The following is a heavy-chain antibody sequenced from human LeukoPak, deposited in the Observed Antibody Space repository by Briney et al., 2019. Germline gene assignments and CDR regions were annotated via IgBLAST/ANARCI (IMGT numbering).Heavy chain of an antibody. V-gene: IGHV3-48*02. Sequence: GGSLRLSCAASGFTFSSYSVIWARQAPGKGLEWVSYVSSSGTTTYYADSVKGRFTISRDNGKNLVSLQMKSLRDEDTAVYYCARADRDGNKRFLDWGQGTLVTVSS. J-gene: IGHJ4*02. CDR1: GFTFSSYS. D-gene: IGHD5-24*01. CDR2: VSSSGTTT. CDR3: ARADRDGNKRFLD.